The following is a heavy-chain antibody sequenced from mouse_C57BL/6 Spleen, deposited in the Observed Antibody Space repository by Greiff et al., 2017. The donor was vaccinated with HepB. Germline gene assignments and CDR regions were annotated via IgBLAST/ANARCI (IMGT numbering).Heavy chain of an antibody. D-gene: IGHD1-1*01. CDR1: GYSITSGYY. CDR3: ARENYGSRGGYFDY. J-gene: IGHJ2*01. CDR2: ISYDGSN. V-gene: IGHV3-6*01. Sequence: EVQVVESGPGLVKPSQSLSLTCSVTGYSITSGYYWNWIRQFPGNKLEWMGYISYDGSNNYNPSLKNRISITRDTSKNQFFLKLNSVTTEDTATYYCARENYGSRGGYFDYWGQGTTLTVSS.